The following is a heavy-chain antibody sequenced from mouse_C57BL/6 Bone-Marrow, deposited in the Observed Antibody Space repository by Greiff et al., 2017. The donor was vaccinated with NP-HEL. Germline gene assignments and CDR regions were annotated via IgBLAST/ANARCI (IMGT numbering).Heavy chain of an antibody. Sequence: EVQRVESGGGLVQPGGSLKLSCAASGFTFSDYYMYWVRQTPEKRLEWVAYISNGGGSTYYPDTVKGRFTISRDNAKNTLYLQMSRLKSEDTAMYYCARDGYYPFAYWGQGTLVTVSA. J-gene: IGHJ3*01. D-gene: IGHD2-3*01. CDR1: GFTFSDYY. CDR2: ISNGGGST. V-gene: IGHV5-12*01. CDR3: ARDGYYPFAY.